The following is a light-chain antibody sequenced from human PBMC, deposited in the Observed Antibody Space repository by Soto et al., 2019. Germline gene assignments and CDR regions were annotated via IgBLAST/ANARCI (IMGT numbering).Light chain of an antibody. J-gene: IGKJ4*01. V-gene: IGKV3-15*01. CDR3: QHYNNWPLT. CDR2: GAS. Sequence: EIVMTQSPGTLSLSPGERPTLSSRASQNIRSNLAWYQQKPGQAPRLLIYGASTRATGIPARFSGSGSGTEFTLTISSLQSEDFAVYYCQHYNNWPLTFGGGTKVDI. CDR1: QNIRSN.